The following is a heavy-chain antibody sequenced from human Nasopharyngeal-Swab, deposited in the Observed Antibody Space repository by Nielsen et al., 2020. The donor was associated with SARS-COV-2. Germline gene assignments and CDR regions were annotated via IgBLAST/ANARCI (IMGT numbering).Heavy chain of an antibody. D-gene: IGHD2-8*01. V-gene: IGHV6-1*01. CDR1: GDSVSNDRVA. CDR2: TYYRSEWYN. J-gene: IGHJ4*02. Sequence: QTLSLTCAISGDSVSNDRVAWNWIRQSPSRGLEWLGRTYYRSEWYNDYTVSVESRITIKPEPSTNQFSLQLNSVTPEDTAVYYCARDEGANNSWGQGTLVTVPS. CDR3: ARDEGANNS.